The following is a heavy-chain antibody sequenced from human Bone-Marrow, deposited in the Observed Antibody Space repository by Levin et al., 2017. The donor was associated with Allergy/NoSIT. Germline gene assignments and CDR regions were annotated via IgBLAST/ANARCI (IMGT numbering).Heavy chain of an antibody. CDR1: DGSITSDEYY. Sequence: ASETLSLTCTVSDGSITSDEYYWSWIRQPPGKGLEWIGFVFYSGATYFNKSLKSRLSMSLDTSKKQFYLKLNSVTAADTAVYYCARWVPPTTYNDFPSAYIDYWGQGTLVTVSS. V-gene: IGHV4-30-4*01. J-gene: IGHJ4*01. CDR3: ARWVPPTTYNDFPSAYIDY. D-gene: IGHD3-3*01. CDR2: VFYSGAT.